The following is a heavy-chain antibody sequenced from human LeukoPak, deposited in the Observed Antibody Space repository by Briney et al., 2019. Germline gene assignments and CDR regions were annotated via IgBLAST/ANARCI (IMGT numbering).Heavy chain of an antibody. CDR1: GFTFSSYS. Sequence: GGSLRLSCAASGFTFSSYSMNWVRQAPGKGLEWVSSISGSSSYIYYADSVKGRFTISRDNAKNSLYLQMNSLRAEDTAVYYCARGLESYYDSSGYHPRYFDYWGQGTLVTVSS. V-gene: IGHV3-21*01. CDR3: ARGLESYYDSSGYHPRYFDY. D-gene: IGHD3-22*01. J-gene: IGHJ4*02. CDR2: ISGSSSYI.